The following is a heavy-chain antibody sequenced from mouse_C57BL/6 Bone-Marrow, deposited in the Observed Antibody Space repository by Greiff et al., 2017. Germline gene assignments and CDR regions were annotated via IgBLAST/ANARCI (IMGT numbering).Heavy chain of an antibody. Sequence: EVKLVESGGGLVQPGGSLKLSCAASGFTFSDYYMYWVRQTPEKRLEWVAYISNGGGSTYYPDTVKGRFTISRDNAKNTLYLQMSRLKSEDTAMYYCARQGGYYAENWGQGTLVTVSA. D-gene: IGHD2-3*01. CDR2: ISNGGGST. V-gene: IGHV5-12*01. CDR1: GFTFSDYY. J-gene: IGHJ3*01. CDR3: ARQGGYYAEN.